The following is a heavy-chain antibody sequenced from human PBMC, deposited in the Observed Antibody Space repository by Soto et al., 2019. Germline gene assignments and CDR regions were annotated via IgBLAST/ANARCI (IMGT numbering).Heavy chain of an antibody. CDR1: GYTFTSCY. J-gene: IGHJ6*03. CDR2: INPTDGSA. CDR3: ARAGNAYYHYYMDV. D-gene: IGHD1-1*01. Sequence: ASVKVSCKASGYTFTSCYMHWVRQAPGQGLEWVGIINPTDGSATYAQRFRGRVTMTRDTSTSTVYVELSSLRSDDTAVYFCARAGNAYYHYYMDVWGKGTTVTVSS. V-gene: IGHV1-46*03.